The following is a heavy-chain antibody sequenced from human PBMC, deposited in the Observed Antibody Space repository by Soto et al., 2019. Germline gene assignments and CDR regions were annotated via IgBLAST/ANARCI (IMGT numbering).Heavy chain of an antibody. Sequence: PSETLSLTCAVYGGSFSGYYWSWIRQPPGKGLEWIGEINHSGSTNYNPSLKSRVTISVDTSKNQFSLKLSSVTAADTAVYYCARPRSYLIRGVMPWFAPRGHGTPVPVSP. CDR1: GGSFSGYY. CDR2: INHSGST. V-gene: IGHV4-34*01. CDR3: ARPRSYLIRGVMPWFAP. J-gene: IGHJ5*02. D-gene: IGHD3-10*01.